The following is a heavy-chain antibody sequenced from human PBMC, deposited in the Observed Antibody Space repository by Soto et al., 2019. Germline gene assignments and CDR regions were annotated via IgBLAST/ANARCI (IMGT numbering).Heavy chain of an antibody. CDR3: ASASTGELWVYANWFEP. V-gene: IGHV4-30-4*01. CDR1: DVALTSGDYY. D-gene: IGHD3-16*01. CDR2: IYYRGGT. Sequence: VQLPESGPGLVKPSQTLSLTCTVPDVALTSGDYYWGWIRQTPGKGLEWIGFIYYRGGTYYKPSLKSRLTISVDTSENKISLTLSSVTAATPAVYYCASASTGELWVYANWFEPWGPGTLVTVSS. J-gene: IGHJ5*02.